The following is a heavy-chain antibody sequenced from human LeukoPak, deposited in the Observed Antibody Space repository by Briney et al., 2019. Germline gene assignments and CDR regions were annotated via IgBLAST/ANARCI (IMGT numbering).Heavy chain of an antibody. D-gene: IGHD2-15*01. V-gene: IGHV3-23*01. Sequence: PGGSLRLSCVGSPVTFGTSAMSWVRQAPGKGLEWVSAVSAGGTNTYYADSVEGRFTTSRDNSKDTLYLHMDSLRVEDTAQYFCARINCSGGTCYDYFDDWGQGTLVPVSS. CDR3: ARINCSGGTCYDYFDD. CDR2: VSAGGTNT. J-gene: IGHJ4*02. CDR1: PVTFGTSA.